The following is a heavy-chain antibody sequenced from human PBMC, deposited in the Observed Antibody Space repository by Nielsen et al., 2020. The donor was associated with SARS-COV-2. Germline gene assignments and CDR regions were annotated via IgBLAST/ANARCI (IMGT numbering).Heavy chain of an antibody. V-gene: IGHV3-43*01. CDR1: GFTFDDYT. CDR2: ISWDGGST. CDR3: AKETPGNWFDP. J-gene: IGHJ5*02. Sequence: GESLKISCAASGFTFDDYTMHWVRQAPGKGLEWVSLISWDGGSTYYADSVKGRFTASRDNSKNSLYLQMNSLRIEDTALYYCAKETPGNWFDPWGQGTLVTVSS.